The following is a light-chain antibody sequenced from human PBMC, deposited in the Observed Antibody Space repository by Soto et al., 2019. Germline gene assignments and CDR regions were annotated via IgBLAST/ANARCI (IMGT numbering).Light chain of an antibody. V-gene: IGKV3-11*01. CDR1: QSVSSY. CDR2: DAS. J-gene: IGKJ2*01. CDR3: QQRINWTPLMYT. Sequence: EIVLTQSPATLSLSPGERATLSCRASQSVSSYLAWYQQKPGQAHRLLIYDASNRATGIPARFSGSGSGTDFTLTIRSLEPADCAVYYCQQRINWTPLMYTFGQGTKLEIK.